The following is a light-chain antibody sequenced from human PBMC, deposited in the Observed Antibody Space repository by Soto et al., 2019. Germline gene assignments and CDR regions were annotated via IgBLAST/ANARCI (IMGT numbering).Light chain of an antibody. Sequence: QSVLTQPPSASGTPGQRVTISCSGSSSNIGSNTVNWYQQLPGTAPKVFIYSNSQRPSGVPDRFSGSKSGTSASLAISGLQSEDEADYYCAAWDDSLNGVVFGGGTKLTAL. J-gene: IGLJ2*01. CDR1: SSNIGSNT. V-gene: IGLV1-44*01. CDR3: AAWDDSLNGVV. CDR2: SNS.